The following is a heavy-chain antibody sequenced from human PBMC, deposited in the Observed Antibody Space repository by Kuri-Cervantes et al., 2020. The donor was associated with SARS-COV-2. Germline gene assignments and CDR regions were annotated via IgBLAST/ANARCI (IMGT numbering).Heavy chain of an antibody. CDR3: AKSRGIAAQDYFDY. CDR1: GFTFSSYG. D-gene: IGHD6-13*01. CDR2: IRYDGSNK. J-gene: IGHJ4*02. V-gene: IGHV3-30*02. Sequence: GESLKISCAASGFTFSSYGMHWVRQAPGKGLEWVAFIRYDGSNKYYADSVEGRFTISRDNSKNTLYLQMNSLRAEDTAVYYCAKSRGIAAQDYFDYWGQGTLVTVSS.